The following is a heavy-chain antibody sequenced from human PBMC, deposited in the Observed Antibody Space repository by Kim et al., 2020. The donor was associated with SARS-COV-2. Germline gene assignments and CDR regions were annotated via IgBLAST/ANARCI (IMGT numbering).Heavy chain of an antibody. CDR3: SRPTRGRAADYFQH. CDR1: GGSISSDD. J-gene: IGHJ1*01. D-gene: IGHD1-26*01. CDR2: IYNSGSS. Sequence: SETLSLTCTVSGGSISSDDWSWIRQPQRKGLDLVGFIYNSGSSNSNPSLTRRVTITVDTAKNQIPLKLRLVTAADTAASYCSRPTRGRAADYFQHWVRG. V-gene: IGHV4-59*08.